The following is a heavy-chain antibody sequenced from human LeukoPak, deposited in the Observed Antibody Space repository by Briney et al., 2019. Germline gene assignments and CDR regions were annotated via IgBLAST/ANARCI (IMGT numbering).Heavy chain of an antibody. J-gene: IGHJ4*02. CDR1: GDSIGGFY. CDR2: VYNNKP. V-gene: IGHV4-59*01. Sequence: PSETLSLTCTVSGDSIGGFYWSWVRQPPGKGLEYIGYVYNNKPNYNPSLKSRVTISADASKNQFSLRLSSVTAADTAVYYCARLPALWGQGTLVTVSS. D-gene: IGHD2-2*01. CDR3: ARLPAL.